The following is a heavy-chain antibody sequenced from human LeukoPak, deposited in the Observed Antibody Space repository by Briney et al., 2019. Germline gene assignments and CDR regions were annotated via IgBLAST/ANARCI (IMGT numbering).Heavy chain of an antibody. V-gene: IGHV1-24*01. CDR3: AAYPWSSSQMHYGMDV. J-gene: IGHJ6*02. CDR1: GYTLTELS. D-gene: IGHD2-2*01. Sequence: GASVKVSCKVSGYTLTELSMHWVRQAPGKGLECMAGFDPEDGETIYAQKFQGRVTMTEDTSTDTAYMELSSLRSEDTAVYYCAAYPWSSSQMHYGMDVWGQGTTLTVSS. CDR2: FDPEDGET.